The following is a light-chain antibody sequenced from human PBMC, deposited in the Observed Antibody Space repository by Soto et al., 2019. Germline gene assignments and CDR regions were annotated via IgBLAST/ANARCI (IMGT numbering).Light chain of an antibody. CDR2: AAS. Sequence: AIQMTQSPSSLSASVGDRVTIACRASQGIRNDLGWYQQKPGKAPKLLIYAASSLHSGVPSRFSGSGSGALFTLTISSLQPEDFATYYCLQDHNYPWTFGQGTKVEIK. CDR3: LQDHNYPWT. CDR1: QGIRND. J-gene: IGKJ1*01. V-gene: IGKV1-6*01.